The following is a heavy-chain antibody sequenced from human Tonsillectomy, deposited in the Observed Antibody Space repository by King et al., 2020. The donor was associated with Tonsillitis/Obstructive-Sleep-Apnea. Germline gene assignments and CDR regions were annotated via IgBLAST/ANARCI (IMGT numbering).Heavy chain of an antibody. D-gene: IGHD5-12*01. V-gene: IGHV3-15*01. Sequence: DVQLVESGGGLVEPGGSLRLSCAASGFTVSIAWMSWVRQAPGKGLEWVGRIKSKTDGGTTDYGAPVKVRFTISRDDSKNTLYLQMNSLTTEDTAVYYCTTGEYIVATDEGFDIWGQGTMVTVSS. CDR1: GFTVSIAW. CDR3: TTGEYIVATDEGFDI. J-gene: IGHJ3*02. CDR2: IKSKTDGGTT.